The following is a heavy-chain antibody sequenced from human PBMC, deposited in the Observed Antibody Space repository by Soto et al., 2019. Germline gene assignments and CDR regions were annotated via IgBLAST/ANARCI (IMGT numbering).Heavy chain of an antibody. D-gene: IGHD3-3*01. V-gene: IGHV1-69*13. J-gene: IGHJ5*02. CDR2: IIPIFGTA. CDR3: ARSRFLAWSTLKHFNWFDT. CDR1: GGTFSSYA. Sequence: GASVKVSCKASGGTFSSYAISWVRQAPGQGLEWMGGIIPIFGTANYAQKFQGRVTITADESTSTAYMELSSLRSEDTAVYYCARSRFLAWSTLKHFNWFDTWGQGTLVTVSS.